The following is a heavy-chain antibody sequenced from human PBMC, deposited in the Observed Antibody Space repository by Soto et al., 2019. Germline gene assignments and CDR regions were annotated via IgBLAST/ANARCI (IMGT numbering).Heavy chain of an antibody. CDR3: ARAMLLGKNWFDP. V-gene: IGHV3-48*01. D-gene: IGHD7-27*01. CDR2: ISSSSSTI. CDR1: GFTFSSYS. Sequence: EVQLVESGGGLVQPGGSLRLSCAASGFTFSSYSMNWVRQAPGKGLEWVSYISSSSSTIYYADSVKGRFTISRDNAKNSLYLQINSLRAEDTAVYYCARAMLLGKNWFDPWGQGTLVTVSS. J-gene: IGHJ5*02.